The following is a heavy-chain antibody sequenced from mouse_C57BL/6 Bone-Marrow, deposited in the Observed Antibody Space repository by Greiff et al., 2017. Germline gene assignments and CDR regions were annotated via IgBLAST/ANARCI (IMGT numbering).Heavy chain of an antibody. V-gene: IGHV1-54*01. CDR1: GYAFTNYL. CDR3: ARRNAGAWYFDV. J-gene: IGHJ1*03. CDR2: INPGSGGT. Sequence: VQLQQSGAELVRPGTSVKVSCKASGYAFTNYLIEWVKQRPGQGLEWIGVINPGSGGTNYNEKFKGKATLTADKSSSTAYMQLSSLTSEDSAVYFCARRNAGAWYFDVWGTGTTVTVSS.